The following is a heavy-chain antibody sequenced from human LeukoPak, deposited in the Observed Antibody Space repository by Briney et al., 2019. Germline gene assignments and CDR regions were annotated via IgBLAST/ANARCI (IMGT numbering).Heavy chain of an antibody. D-gene: IGHD1-26*01. CDR2: ISAYNGNT. J-gene: IGHJ4*02. CDR1: GYTFTSYG. CDR3: GIDLAHSGSYEL. V-gene: IGHV1-18*01. Sequence: GASVKVSCKASGYTFTSYGISCLRQAPGQGLEWMGWISAYNGNTNYAQKLQGRVTMTTETSTSTAYMELRSLRSDDTAVYYCGIDLAHSGSYELWGQGTLVTVSS.